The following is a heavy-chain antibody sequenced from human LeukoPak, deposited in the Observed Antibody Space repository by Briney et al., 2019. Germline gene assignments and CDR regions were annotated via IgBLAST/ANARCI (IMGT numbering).Heavy chain of an antibody. J-gene: IGHJ4*02. CDR1: GFTFSSYA. Sequence: GGSLRLSCAASGFTFSSYAMSWVRQAPGKGLEWVSAISGSGGSTYYADSVKGRFTISRDNSKNTLYLQMNSLRAEDTAVYYCAKYYDSSGCYYGVGFDYWGQGTLVTVSS. CDR2: ISGSGGST. V-gene: IGHV3-23*01. D-gene: IGHD3-22*01. CDR3: AKYYDSSGCYYGVGFDY.